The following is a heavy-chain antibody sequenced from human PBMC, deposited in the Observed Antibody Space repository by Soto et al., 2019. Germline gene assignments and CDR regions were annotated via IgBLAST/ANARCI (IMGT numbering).Heavy chain of an antibody. CDR2: IWYDGSNK. J-gene: IGHJ3*02. Sequence: PGGSLRLSCAASGFTFSSYGMHRVRQAPGKGLEWVAVIWYDGSNKYYADSVKGRFTISRDNSKNTLYLQMNSLRAEDTAVYYCAREIRDLKLEPSDENEQDAFDIWGQGTMVTVSS. CDR3: AREIRDLKLEPSDENEQDAFDI. CDR1: GFTFSSYG. D-gene: IGHD1-1*01. V-gene: IGHV3-33*01.